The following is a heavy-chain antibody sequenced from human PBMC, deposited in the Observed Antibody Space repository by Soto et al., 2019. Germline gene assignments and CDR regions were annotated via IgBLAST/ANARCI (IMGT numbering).Heavy chain of an antibody. Sequence: GGSLRLSCAASGFTFSSYAMNWVRQAPGKGLEWVSTIVASGGNAYYADSVKGRFTISRDNSKNTQSLQMNSLRGDDTAVYYCAKAMIRGATVSYYYAMDVWGQGAMVTVSS. D-gene: IGHD3-10*01. V-gene: IGHV3-23*01. J-gene: IGHJ6*02. CDR1: GFTFSSYA. CDR3: AKAMIRGATVSYYYAMDV. CDR2: IVASGGNA.